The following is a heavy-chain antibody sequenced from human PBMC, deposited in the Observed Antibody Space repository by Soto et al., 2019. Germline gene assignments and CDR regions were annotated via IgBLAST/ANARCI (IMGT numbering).Heavy chain of an antibody. Sequence: GGSLRLSCAASGFTVSSNYMSWVRQAPGKGLEWVSVIYSGGSTYYADSVKGRFTISRDNSKNTLYLQMNSLRAEDTAVYYCAKDVGFWSGYPSYYYGMDVWGERTTVTVSS. CDR1: GFTVSSNY. J-gene: IGHJ6*04. CDR2: IYSGGST. V-gene: IGHV3-53*05. CDR3: AKDVGFWSGYPSYYYGMDV. D-gene: IGHD3-3*01.